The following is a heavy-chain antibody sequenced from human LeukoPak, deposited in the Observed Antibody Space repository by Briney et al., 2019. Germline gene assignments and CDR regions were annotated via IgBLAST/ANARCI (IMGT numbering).Heavy chain of an antibody. D-gene: IGHD1-26*01. CDR2: ISYDGSNK. CDR1: GFTFSSYG. V-gene: IGHV3-30*18. CDR3: AKLPHLNSGSYLTA. Sequence: GGSLRLSCAASGFTFSSYGMHRVRQAPGKGLEWVAVISYDGSNKYYADSVKGRFTISRDNSKNTLYLQMNSLRAEDTAVYYCAKLPHLNSGSYLTAWGQGTLVTVSS. J-gene: IGHJ5*02.